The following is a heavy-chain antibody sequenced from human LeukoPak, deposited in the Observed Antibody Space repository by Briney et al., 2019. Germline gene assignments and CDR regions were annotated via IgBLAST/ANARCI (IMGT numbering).Heavy chain of an antibody. CDR3: ARDLQYYDFWSDFDY. Sequence: TGGSLRLSCAASGFTFSSYSMNWVRQAPGKGLEWVSSISSSSSYIYYADSVKGRFTISRDNAKNSLYLQMNSLRAEDTAVYYCARDLQYYDFWSDFDYWGQGTLVTVSS. J-gene: IGHJ4*02. V-gene: IGHV3-21*01. D-gene: IGHD3-3*01. CDR1: GFTFSSYS. CDR2: ISSSSSYI.